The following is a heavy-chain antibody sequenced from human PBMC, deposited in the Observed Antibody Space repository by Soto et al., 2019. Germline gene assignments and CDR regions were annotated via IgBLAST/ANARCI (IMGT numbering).Heavy chain of an antibody. D-gene: IGHD6-13*01. CDR1: GFSLSTSAVA. CDR2: IYGNDNK. J-gene: IGHJ4*02. CDR3: AHRESSSFGY. V-gene: IGHV2-5*01. Sequence: SGPTLVNPTQTLTLTCTFSGFSLSTSAVAVGWIRQSPGKALEWLALIYGNDNKRYSPSLTTRLTITKDTSKNQVVLTMTNMDPVDTATYYCAHRESSSFGYWGQGTLVTVSS.